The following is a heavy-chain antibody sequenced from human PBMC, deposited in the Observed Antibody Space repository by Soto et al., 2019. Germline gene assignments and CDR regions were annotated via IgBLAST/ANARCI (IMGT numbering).Heavy chain of an antibody. D-gene: IGHD4-17*01. CDR2: ISTFNGNT. CDR3: ARGTVTSGRWFGP. V-gene: IGHV1-18*04. CDR1: ASTFTGYT. Sequence: QVHLVQSGTEVKEPGASVKVSCKASASTFTGYTINWVRQAPGQGLEWMGWISTFNGNTKYAGNFEGRVTMTTNTSTTTAYIELTILTFDDTDVYFSARGTVTSGRWFGPWGLGTLVSVSS. J-gene: IGHJ5*02.